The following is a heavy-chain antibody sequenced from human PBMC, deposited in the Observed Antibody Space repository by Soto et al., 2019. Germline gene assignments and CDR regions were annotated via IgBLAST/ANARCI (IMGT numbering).Heavy chain of an antibody. D-gene: IGHD4-4*01. V-gene: IGHV3-33*01. CDR2: IWNDGTTT. CDR1: GFSFSPSG. Sequence: LVESGGGVAQPGRSLRHSCATSGFSFSPSGMHWVRQAPGKGLEWLAIIWNDGTTTYYADSVKGRFTISRDNSKNTLYLQMNSLRDEDTAVYYCARDGSHYDVDYWGQGTLVTVSS. J-gene: IGHJ4*02. CDR3: ARDGSHYDVDY.